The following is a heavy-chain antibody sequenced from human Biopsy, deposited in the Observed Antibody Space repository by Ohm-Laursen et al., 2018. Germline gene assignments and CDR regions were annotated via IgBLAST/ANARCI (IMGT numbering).Heavy chain of an antibody. J-gene: IGHJ4*02. CDR2: VNPNSGNT. V-gene: IGHV1-8*01. CDR3: AREPFGQQLGPFDY. CDR1: GYTFTNYD. D-gene: IGHD6-13*01. Sequence: SVKVSCKTSGYTFTNYDINWVRQAPGQGPEWMGWVNPNSGNTGYAQKFQGRVAMTRSTSISTAYMELSSLTSEDTAVYYCAREPFGQQLGPFDYWGQGALVIVSS.